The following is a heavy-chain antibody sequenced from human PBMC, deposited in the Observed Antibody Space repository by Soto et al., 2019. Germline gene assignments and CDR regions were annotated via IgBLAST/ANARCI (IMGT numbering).Heavy chain of an antibody. V-gene: IGHV3-23*01. CDR1: GFTFSSYA. D-gene: IGHD3-22*01. CDR2: ISGSGGST. Sequence: GGSLRLSCAASGFTFSSYAMSWVRQAPGKGLEWVSAISGSGGSTYYADSVKGRFTISRDNSKNTLYLQMNSLRAEDTAVYYCARDGQITYYYDSSGSLAFDYWGQGTLVTVSS. J-gene: IGHJ4*02. CDR3: ARDGQITYYYDSSGSLAFDY.